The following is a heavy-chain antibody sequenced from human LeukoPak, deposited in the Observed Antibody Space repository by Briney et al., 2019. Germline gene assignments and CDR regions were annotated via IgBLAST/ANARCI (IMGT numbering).Heavy chain of an antibody. CDR2: ISGRGSST. CDR1: GFTFSIYA. Sequence: GGSLRLSCAAPGFTFSIYAMSSVRPAPGKRLGWGSRISGRGSSTYYAVYVKGRFTISRDNSRNTLYLQMNSPRAEDTAVYYGAILPGYSSGWYEVNYWGQGTLVTVSS. CDR3: AILPGYSSGWYEVNY. D-gene: IGHD6-13*01. J-gene: IGHJ4*02. V-gene: IGHV3-23*01.